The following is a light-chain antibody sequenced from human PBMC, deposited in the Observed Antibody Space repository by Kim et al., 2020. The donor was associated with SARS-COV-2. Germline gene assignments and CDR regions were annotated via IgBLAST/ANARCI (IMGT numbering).Light chain of an antibody. CDR1: KLGDKY. Sequence: VSPGQTASITCAGDKLGDKYACWYQQKPGQSPVLVIYQDSKRPSGIPERFSGSNSGNTATLTISGTQAMDEADYYCQAWDSSTSWVFGGGTQLTVL. CDR3: QAWDSSTSWV. CDR2: QDS. J-gene: IGLJ3*02. V-gene: IGLV3-1*01.